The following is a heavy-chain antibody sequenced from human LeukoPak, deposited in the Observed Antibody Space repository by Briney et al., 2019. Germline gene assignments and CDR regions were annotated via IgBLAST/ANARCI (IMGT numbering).Heavy chain of an antibody. CDR3: ARDSGRGRWLPLTEAFDI. Sequence: ASVKVSCKAAGYTFSSYGVSWVRQAPGQGLEWMGWISAYNGNTNNAQKFQGRVTMTTDISTSTAYMELRSLRSDDTAVYYCARDSGRGRWLPLTEAFDIWGQGTLVTVSS. V-gene: IGHV1-18*01. J-gene: IGHJ3*02. CDR1: GYTFSSYG. CDR2: ISAYNGNT. D-gene: IGHD3-22*01.